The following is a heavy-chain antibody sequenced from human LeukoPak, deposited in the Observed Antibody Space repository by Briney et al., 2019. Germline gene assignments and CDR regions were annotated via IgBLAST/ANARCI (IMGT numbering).Heavy chain of an antibody. CDR3: AGGYCSGGSCYTSDSFDY. CDR2: ISSSGSTI. Sequence: GGSLRLSCAASGFTFSDYYMSWIRQAPGKGQEWVSYISSSGSTIYYADSVKGRFTISRDNSKNTLYLQMNSLRAEDTAVYYCAGGYCSGGSCYTSDSFDYWGQGTLVTVSS. J-gene: IGHJ4*02. V-gene: IGHV3-11*01. CDR1: GFTFSDYY. D-gene: IGHD2-15*01.